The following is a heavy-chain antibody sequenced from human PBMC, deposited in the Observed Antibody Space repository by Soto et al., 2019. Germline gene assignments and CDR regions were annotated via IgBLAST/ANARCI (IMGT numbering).Heavy chain of an antibody. D-gene: IGHD4-17*01. CDR2: ISGSGTST. CDR3: ANCEGYAVLTTTFDY. CDR1: GFTFSSYA. V-gene: IGHV3-23*01. Sequence: GGSLRLSCAASGFTFSSYAMSWVRQAPGKGLEWVSGISGSGTSTYYADSVKGRFTISRDNSKNTLYLQMNSLRAEDTAVYYCANCEGYAVLTTTFDYWGQGTLVTVSS. J-gene: IGHJ4*02.